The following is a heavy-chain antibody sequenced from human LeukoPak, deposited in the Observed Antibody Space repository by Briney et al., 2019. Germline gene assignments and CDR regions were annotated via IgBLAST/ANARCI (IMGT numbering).Heavy chain of an antibody. CDR1: GGSISSSY. CDR3: ARDTYYYGSGSYLGHNNWFDP. D-gene: IGHD3-10*01. Sequence: SETLSLTCTVSGGSISSSYWSWIRQPPGKGLEYIGYISYSGSTNYNPSLTSRVTISVDTSKNQFSLKLSSVTAADTAVYYCARDTYYYGSGSYLGHNNWFDPWGQGTLVTVSS. CDR2: ISYSGST. V-gene: IGHV4-59*01. J-gene: IGHJ5*02.